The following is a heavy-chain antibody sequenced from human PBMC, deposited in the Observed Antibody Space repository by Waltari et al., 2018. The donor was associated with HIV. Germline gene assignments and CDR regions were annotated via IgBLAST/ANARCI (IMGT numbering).Heavy chain of an antibody. CDR2: IWDDGCNE. CDR1: GFIFNKFG. CDR3: ARDWTITATTRVDF. J-gene: IGHJ4*03. V-gene: IGHV3-33*01. D-gene: IGHD1-20*01. Sequence: QVQLAESGGGVVQPGRSLRLSCVASGFIFNKFGMHWVRQKPGEGLEWVAVIWDDGCNEYYADSVKGRFTISRDNSKNTLYLQMNSLRAEDTAVYYCARDWTITATTRVDFWGPGTLVTVSS.